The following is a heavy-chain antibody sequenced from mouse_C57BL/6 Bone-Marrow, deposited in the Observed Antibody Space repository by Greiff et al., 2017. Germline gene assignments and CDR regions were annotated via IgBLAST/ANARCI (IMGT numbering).Heavy chain of an antibody. V-gene: IGHV1-82*01. CDR2: IYPGDGDS. Sequence: QVQLKQSGPELVKPGASVKISCKASGYAFSSSWMNWVKQRPGKGLEWIGRIYPGDGDSNYNGKFKGKATLTADKSSSTAYMQLSSLTSEDSAVYFCARGYDYDDGAYYFDYWGQGTTLTVSS. D-gene: IGHD2-4*01. CDR1: GYAFSSSW. J-gene: IGHJ2*01. CDR3: ARGYDYDDGAYYFDY.